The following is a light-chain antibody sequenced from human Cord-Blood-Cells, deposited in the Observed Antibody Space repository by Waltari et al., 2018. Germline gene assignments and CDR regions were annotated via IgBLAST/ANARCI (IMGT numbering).Light chain of an antibody. J-gene: IGKJ1*01. CDR1: QSISSY. CDR2: AAS. CDR3: QQSYSTLWT. Sequence: DIQMTQSPSSRAGYVGDRVSITCRASQSISSYLNWYQQKPGKAPKLLIYAASSLQSGVPSRFSGSGSGTDFTLIISSLQPEDFATYYCQQSYSTLWTFGQGTQVEIK. V-gene: IGKV1-39*01.